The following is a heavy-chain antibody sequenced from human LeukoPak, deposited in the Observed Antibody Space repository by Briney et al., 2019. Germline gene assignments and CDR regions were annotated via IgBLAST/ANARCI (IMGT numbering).Heavy chain of an antibody. CDR1: GYTFTSYG. J-gene: IGHJ4*02. Sequence: ASVKVSCKASGYTFTSYGVTWVRQAPAQGLELMGWINTYNGNTNYAQKLQGRVTMTTDTSTSTAYMELRSLRSDDTAVYYCAKNSHGYSSGWLQFNFDYWGQGTLVTVSS. D-gene: IGHD6-19*01. CDR2: INTYNGNT. CDR3: AKNSHGYSSGWLQFNFDY. V-gene: IGHV1-18*01.